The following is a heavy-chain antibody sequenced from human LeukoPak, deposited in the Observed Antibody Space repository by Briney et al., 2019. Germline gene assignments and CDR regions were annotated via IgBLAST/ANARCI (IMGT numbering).Heavy chain of an antibody. CDR2: IYYSGST. CDR3: ARSGGSGSYFWFDP. J-gene: IGHJ5*02. V-gene: IGHV4-59*08. Sequence: SETLSLTCTVSGGSISSYYWSWIRQPPGKGLEWIGYIYYSGSTNYNPSLKSRVTISVDTSKNQFSLKLSSVTAADTAVYYCARSGGSGSYFWFDPWDQGTLVTVSS. CDR1: GGSISSYY. D-gene: IGHD3-10*01.